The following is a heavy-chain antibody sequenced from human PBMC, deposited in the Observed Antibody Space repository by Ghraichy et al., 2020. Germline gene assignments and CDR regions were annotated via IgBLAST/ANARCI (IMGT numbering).Heavy chain of an antibody. CDR3: KRTPRYSSSCYWFDP. CDR1: GLTVRSSS. J-gene: IGHJ5*02. Sequence: GGSLRLSCAGSGLTVRSSSMSWVRQAPGKGLEWVSVIYSGGSTFYSDSVKGRFTISRDTSNNTLFLHVNSLRADDTAVYYCKRTPRYSSSCYWFDPWGQGTLGTVSS. CDR2: IYSGGST. D-gene: IGHD3-22*01. V-gene: IGHV3-53*01.